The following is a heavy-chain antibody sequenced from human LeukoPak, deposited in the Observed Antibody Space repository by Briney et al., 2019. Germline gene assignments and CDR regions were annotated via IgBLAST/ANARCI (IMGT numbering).Heavy chain of an antibody. V-gene: IGHV3-53*01. Sequence: GGSLRLSCTVSGFTVSNNYMSWVRQAPGKGLEWVSVIYGGRNNTVYADSVKGRFTISRDNSRNTIYLRIDSLRAEDTATYYCAREFRQTYSSGWSLDYWGQGTLVTVSS. CDR3: AREFRQTYSSGWSLDY. CDR2: IYGGRNNT. D-gene: IGHD6-19*01. J-gene: IGHJ4*02. CDR1: GFTVSNNY.